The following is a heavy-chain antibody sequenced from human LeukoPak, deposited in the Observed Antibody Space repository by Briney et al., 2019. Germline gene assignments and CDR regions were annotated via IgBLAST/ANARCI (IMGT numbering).Heavy chain of an antibody. J-gene: IGHJ4*02. CDR1: GFTFSSYA. V-gene: IGHV3-30*01. CDR2: ISYDGSNK. D-gene: IGHD3-3*01. CDR3: ARDSLRFSEWPTLDY. Sequence: GRSLRLSCAASGFTFSSYAMHWVRQAPGKGLEWVAVISYDGSNKYYADSVKGRFTISRDNSKNTLYLQMNSLRAEDTAVYYCARDSLRFSEWPTLDYWGQGTLVTVSS.